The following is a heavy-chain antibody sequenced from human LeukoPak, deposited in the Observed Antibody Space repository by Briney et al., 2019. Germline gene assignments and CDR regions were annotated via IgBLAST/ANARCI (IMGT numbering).Heavy chain of an antibody. V-gene: IGHV3-53*01. J-gene: IGHJ4*02. CDR2: IYGGRET. CDR3: ARGLKYSTGWYYFDY. Sequence: PGGSLRLSCAASGFSVSSNYMSWVRRAPGKGLEWVAVIYGGRETYYADSVMGRFTISRDNSKNTLYLQMNSLRGEDTAVYYCARGLKYSTGWYYFDYWGQGTLVTVSS. D-gene: IGHD6-19*01. CDR1: GFSVSSNY.